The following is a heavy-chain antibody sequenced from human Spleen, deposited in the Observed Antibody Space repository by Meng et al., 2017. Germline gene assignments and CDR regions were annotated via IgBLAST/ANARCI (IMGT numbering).Heavy chain of an antibody. J-gene: IGHJ5*02. CDR1: GGSISSIDW. CDR2: IYYSGST. Sequence: QVQLQESGPGLVEPSGTLSLTCVVSGGSISSIDWWSWVRQPPGKGLEWIGSIYYSGSTYYNPSLKSRVAISVDTSKNQFSLKLSSVTAADTAVYYCAREGVVVNRFDPWGQGTLVTVSS. CDR3: AREGVVVNRFDP. V-gene: IGHV4-4*02. D-gene: IGHD3-22*01.